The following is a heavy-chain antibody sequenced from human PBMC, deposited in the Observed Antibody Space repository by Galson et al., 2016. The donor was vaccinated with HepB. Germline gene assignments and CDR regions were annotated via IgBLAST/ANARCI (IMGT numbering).Heavy chain of an antibody. CDR2: INHSGIT. CDR3: ARAYCSSSNCPLYY. D-gene: IGHD2/OR15-2a*01. Sequence: SETLSLTCTVCGGSFRDYYWTWIRQPPGKGLEWIGEINHSGITNYNPSLQSRVIMSLDASKNHFSLILSSVTAADTAIYYCARAYCSSSNCPLYYWGQGTLGIVSS. V-gene: IGHV4-34*01. J-gene: IGHJ4*02. CDR1: GGSFRDYY.